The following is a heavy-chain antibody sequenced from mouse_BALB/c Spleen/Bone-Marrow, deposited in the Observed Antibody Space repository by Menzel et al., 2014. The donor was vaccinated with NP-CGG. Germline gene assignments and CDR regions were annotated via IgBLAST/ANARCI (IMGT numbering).Heavy chain of an antibody. CDR1: GYSFTDYT. CDR3: ARKYYYAMDF. V-gene: IGHV1-18*01. Sequence: EVQLQQSGPELVKPGASMKISRKASGYSFTDYTMNWVKQSHGKNLEWIGLINPYNGGTTYSQKFKAKATLTVDKSSSTAYMEFLSLTSEDSAVYYCARKYYYAMDFWGQGTSVTVSS. CDR2: INPYNGGT. J-gene: IGHJ4*01.